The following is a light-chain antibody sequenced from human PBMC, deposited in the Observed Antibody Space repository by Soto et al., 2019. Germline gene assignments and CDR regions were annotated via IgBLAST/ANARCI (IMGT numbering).Light chain of an antibody. V-gene: IGKV1-27*01. J-gene: IGKJ1*01. CDR2: AAS. Sequence: DIQMTQSPSSLSESVGDRVTITCRASHGTSNWLAWYQQKPGRVPKLLIYAASTLHSGVPSRFSGSGSGTDFTLTISGLQPEDVATYYCQKYNSAPWTFGKGTKVDIK. CDR1: HGTSNW. CDR3: QKYNSAPWT.